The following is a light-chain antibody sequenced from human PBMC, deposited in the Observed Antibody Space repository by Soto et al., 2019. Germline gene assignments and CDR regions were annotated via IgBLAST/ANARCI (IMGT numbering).Light chain of an antibody. CDR3: QHFGSSLRT. Sequence: DIQMTQSPSSLSASVGDRFTITCRASQSISSYLNWYQQKPGKAPKLLIYAASSLQSGVPSRFSGSGSGTDFTLTINSLEPEDFAVYYCQHFGSSLRTFGQRSKVDIK. V-gene: IGKV1-39*01. CDR2: AAS. CDR1: QSISSY. J-gene: IGKJ1*01.